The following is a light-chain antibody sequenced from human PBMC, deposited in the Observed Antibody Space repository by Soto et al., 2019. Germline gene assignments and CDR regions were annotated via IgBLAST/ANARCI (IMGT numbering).Light chain of an antibody. Sequence: EIVMTQSPATLSVSPGERATLSCRARQSVSSNLAWSQQKPCQAPRLLIYGASNMATGIPARFSRSGSGTEFTLTISSLQSEDFAVDYCQQYNNWPPLTSGGGNQEEIK. CDR1: QSVSSN. V-gene: IGKV3-15*01. J-gene: IGKJ4*01. CDR2: GAS. CDR3: QQYNNWPPLT.